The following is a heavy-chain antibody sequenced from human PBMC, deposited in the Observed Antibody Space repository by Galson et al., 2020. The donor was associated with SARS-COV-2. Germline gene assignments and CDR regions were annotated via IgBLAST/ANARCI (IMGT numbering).Heavy chain of an antibody. CDR2: VYRHGGDH. V-gene: IGHV3-30*02. J-gene: IGHJ3*01. D-gene: IGHD5-12*01. CDR3: AKIYDIASGDDFDF. Sequence: GGSLRLSCTASGFTFSNYDIHWARQAPGKGLEWVQYVYRHGGDHRSADSVKGRFTASRDNSKSTAYLQMSSLRPEDTAVYYCAKIYDIASGDDFDFWGHGTLVTVSS. CDR1: GFTFSNYD.